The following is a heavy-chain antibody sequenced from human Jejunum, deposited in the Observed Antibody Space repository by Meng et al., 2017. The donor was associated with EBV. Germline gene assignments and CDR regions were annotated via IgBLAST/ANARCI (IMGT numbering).Heavy chain of an antibody. CDR2: TYYRSKWYN. J-gene: IGHJ5*02. Sequence: QDPLQQSGPVSVKPLQTLSLPWAISGDSVSWNSVAGNWIRQSPSRGIEWLGRTYYRSKWYNEYAVPVQGRITINPDTSKNQFSLQLNSVTPEDTAVHYCVRAGHRNWLDPWGQGTLVTVSS. V-gene: IGHV6-1*01. CDR3: VRAGHRNWLDP. D-gene: IGHD1-14*01. CDR1: GDSVSWNSVA.